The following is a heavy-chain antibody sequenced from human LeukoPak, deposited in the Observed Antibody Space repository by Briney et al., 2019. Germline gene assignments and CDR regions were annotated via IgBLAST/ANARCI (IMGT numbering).Heavy chain of an antibody. CDR2: ISSTSTYI. J-gene: IGHJ6*03. Sequence: PGGSLRLSCVASGFTFGAYTMNWVRQAPGKGLEWVSSISSTSTYIHYADSVKGRFTISRDNAKVSLYLQVNSLRAEDTAVYYCARAPSLGRDYYMDVWGKGTTVTVSS. CDR1: GFTFGAYT. V-gene: IGHV3-21*01. CDR3: ARAPSLGRDYYMDV.